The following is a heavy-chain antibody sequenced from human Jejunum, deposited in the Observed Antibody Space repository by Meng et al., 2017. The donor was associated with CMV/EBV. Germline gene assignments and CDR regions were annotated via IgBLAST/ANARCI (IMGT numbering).Heavy chain of an antibody. D-gene: IGHD5-18*01. Sequence: CTVSGYSISGGYNWDWIRQPPGKGLEWIGSIYHSGNNIYNPSLKSRVTISVDTSKNQFSLKLSSVTAADTAVYYCARHSATAGDYWGQGTRVTVSS. CDR3: ARHSATAGDY. CDR1: GYSISGGYN. J-gene: IGHJ4*02. CDR2: IYHSGNN. V-gene: IGHV4-38-2*02.